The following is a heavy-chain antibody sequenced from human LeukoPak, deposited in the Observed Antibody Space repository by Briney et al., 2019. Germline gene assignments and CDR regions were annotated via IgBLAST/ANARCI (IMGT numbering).Heavy chain of an antibody. D-gene: IGHD3-22*01. CDR1: GFTFSRYS. V-gene: IGHV3-74*01. J-gene: IGHJ3*02. CDR2: VNSDGSGT. CDR3: ARDSGYYDSSGLI. Sequence: GGSLRLSCAASGFTFSRYSMHWVRQAPGKGLVWVSHVNSDGSGTDYADSVKGRFTISRDNAKNTLYLQMNSLRVEDTAVYYCARDSGYYDSSGLIWGQGTMVTVSS.